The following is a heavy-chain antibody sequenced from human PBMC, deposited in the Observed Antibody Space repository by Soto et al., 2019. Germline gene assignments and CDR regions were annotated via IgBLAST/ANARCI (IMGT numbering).Heavy chain of an antibody. CDR1: VGSISSGDYY. D-gene: IGHD2-15*01. CDR3: ASSTYGYCSGGRCSHYYFDY. V-gene: IGHV4-30-4*01. J-gene: IGHJ4*02. CDR2: IYYSGST. Sequence: KPSETLSLTCTFSVGSISSGDYYCSWVGQPPGKGLEWIGYIYYSGSTYYNPSLKSRVTISVDTSKNQFSLKLSSVTAADTAVYYCASSTYGYCSGGRCSHYYFDYLGQGTLVTVSS.